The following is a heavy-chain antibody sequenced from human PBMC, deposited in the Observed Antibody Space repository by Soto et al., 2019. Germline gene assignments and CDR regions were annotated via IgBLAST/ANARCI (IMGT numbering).Heavy chain of an antibody. CDR1: GYTFTSHY. CDR2: INPSGGST. J-gene: IGHJ6*02. V-gene: IGHV1-46*01. D-gene: IGHD3-22*01. CDR3: ARASHYYDSSGPLSSGMDV. Sequence: ASVKVSCKASGYTFTSHYMHWVRQAPGQGLEWMGIINPSGGSTSYAQKFQGRVTMTRDTSTSTVYMELSSLRSEDTAVYYCARASHYYDSSGPLSSGMDVWGQGTTVTVSS.